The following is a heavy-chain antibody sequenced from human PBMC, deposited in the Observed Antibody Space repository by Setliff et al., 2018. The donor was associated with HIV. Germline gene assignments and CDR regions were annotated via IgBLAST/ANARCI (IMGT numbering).Heavy chain of an antibody. Sequence: LSLTCTVSGGSISSDYWSWIRQPPGKGLEWIGYIYYSGSSDYNPSLRSRVTISVDTSKNQFSLKLSSVTAADTAVYYCATGWRVDAFDIWGQGTMVTVSS. CDR1: GGSISSDY. J-gene: IGHJ3*02. CDR2: IYYSGSS. CDR3: ATGWRVDAFDI. V-gene: IGHV4-59*01. D-gene: IGHD2-15*01.